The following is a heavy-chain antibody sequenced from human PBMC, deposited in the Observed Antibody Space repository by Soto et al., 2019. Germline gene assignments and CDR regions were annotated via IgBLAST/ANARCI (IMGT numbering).Heavy chain of an antibody. CDR1: GFTFSSYG. J-gene: IGHJ3*02. Sequence: GGSLRLSCAASGFTFSSYGMHWVRQAPGKGLEWVAVISYDGSNKYYADSVKGRFTISRDNSKNTLYLQMNSLRAEDTAVYYCAKDMSWDLRYDYVWGSYNPGAFDIWGQGTMVTVSS. D-gene: IGHD3-16*01. V-gene: IGHV3-30*18. CDR2: ISYDGSNK. CDR3: AKDMSWDLRYDYVWGSYNPGAFDI.